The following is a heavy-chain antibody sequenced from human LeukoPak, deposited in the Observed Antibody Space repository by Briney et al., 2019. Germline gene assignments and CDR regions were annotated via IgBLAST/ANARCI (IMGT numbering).Heavy chain of an antibody. J-gene: IGHJ1*01. CDR2: ISSSSSTI. CDR1: GFTFSSYS. D-gene: IGHD2-2*02. CDR3: ARDGVGVVPAAIEYFQH. Sequence: GGSLRLSCAASGFTFSSYSMNWVRQAPGKGLEWVSYISSSSSTIYYADSVKGRFTISRDNSKNTLYVQMKSLRAEDTAVYYCARDGVGVVPAAIEYFQHWGQGTLVTVSS. V-gene: IGHV3-48*01.